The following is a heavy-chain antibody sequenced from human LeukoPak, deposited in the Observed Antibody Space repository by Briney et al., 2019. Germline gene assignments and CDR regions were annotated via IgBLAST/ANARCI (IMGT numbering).Heavy chain of an antibody. V-gene: IGHV4-4*07. CDR2: IYTSGST. J-gene: IGHJ4*02. D-gene: IGHD6-6*01. CDR3: ARATGIAARRYFDY. CDR1: GGSISSYY. Sequence: PSETLSLTCTVSGGSISSYYWRWIRQPAGKGLEWIGRIYTSGSTNYNPSLKSRVTMSVDTSKNQFSLKLSSVTAADTAVYYCARATGIAARRYFDYWGQGTLVTVSS.